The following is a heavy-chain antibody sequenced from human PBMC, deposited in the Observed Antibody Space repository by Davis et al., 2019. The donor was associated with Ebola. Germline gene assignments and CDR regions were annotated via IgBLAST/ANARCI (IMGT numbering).Heavy chain of an antibody. CDR1: GYTFTTYD. CDR3: ARGGYFDWLTRWHYYGMDV. V-gene: IGHV1-8*01. Sequence: AASVTVSCKASGYTFTTYDIHWVRQATGQGLEWLGWMNPNSENTGYAQKFQGRVTMTRSTSISTAYMDLSSLRSEDTDVYYCARGGYFDWLTRWHYYGMDVWGQGTTVTVSS. J-gene: IGHJ6*02. CDR2: MNPNSENT. D-gene: IGHD3-9*01.